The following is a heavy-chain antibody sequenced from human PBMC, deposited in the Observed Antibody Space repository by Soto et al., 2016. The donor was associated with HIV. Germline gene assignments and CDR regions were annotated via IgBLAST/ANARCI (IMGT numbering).Heavy chain of an antibody. V-gene: IGHV3-66*01. J-gene: IGHJ1*01. CDR1: GFSVTLHY. CDR3: ASDDILTRRTSEEYFQN. D-gene: IGHD3-9*01. Sequence: EVQLVESGGGLVQPGGSLRLSCEASGFSVTLHYVTWVRQAPGKGRFTISRDNSKNMLYLQMNSLRAEDTAVYYCASDDILTRRTSEEYFQNWGQGTLVTVSS.